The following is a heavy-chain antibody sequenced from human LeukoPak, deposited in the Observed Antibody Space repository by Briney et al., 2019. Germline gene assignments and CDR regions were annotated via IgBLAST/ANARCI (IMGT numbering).Heavy chain of an antibody. Sequence: ASVKVSCKASGYTFTSYAMKWVRQAPGQGLEWMGWINTNTGNPTYAQGFTGRFVFYLDTSVSTAYLQISSLKAEDTAVYYCARDRGLNEQLVPYYYMDVWGKGPTVTVSS. D-gene: IGHD6-6*01. J-gene: IGHJ6*03. V-gene: IGHV7-4-1*02. CDR1: GYTFTSYA. CDR3: ARDRGLNEQLVPYYYMDV. CDR2: INTNTGNP.